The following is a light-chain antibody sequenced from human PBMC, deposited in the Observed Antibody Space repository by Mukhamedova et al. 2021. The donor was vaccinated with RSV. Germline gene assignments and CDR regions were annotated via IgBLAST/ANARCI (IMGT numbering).Light chain of an antibody. J-gene: IGKJ1*01. CDR3: QQSYSTPRT. V-gene: IGKV3-15*01. Sequence: SVSSNLAWYQQKPGQAPRLLIYGASTRATGIPARFSGSGSGTDFTLTISSLQPEDFATYYCQQSYSTPRTFGQGTKVEIK. CDR1: SVSSN. CDR2: GAS.